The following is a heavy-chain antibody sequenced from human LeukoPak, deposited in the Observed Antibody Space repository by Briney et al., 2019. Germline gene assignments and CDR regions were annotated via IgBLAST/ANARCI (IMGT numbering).Heavy chain of an antibody. CDR3: AKDYPPTLTYYDFWSGHGVFDY. Sequence: GGSLRLSCAASGFTFSSYGMHWVRQAPGKGLEWVAFIRYDGSNKYYADSVKGRFTISRDNSKNTLYLQMNSLRAEDTAVYYCAKDYPPTLTYYDFWSGHGVFDYWGQGTLVTVSS. D-gene: IGHD3-3*01. CDR1: GFTFSSYG. V-gene: IGHV3-30*02. J-gene: IGHJ4*02. CDR2: IRYDGSNK.